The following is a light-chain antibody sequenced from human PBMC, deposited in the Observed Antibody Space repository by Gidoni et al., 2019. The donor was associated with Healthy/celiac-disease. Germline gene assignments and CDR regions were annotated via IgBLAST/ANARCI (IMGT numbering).Light chain of an antibody. CDR3: MQALQTPPFT. CDR2: LGS. V-gene: IGKV2-28*01. J-gene: IGKJ3*01. CDR1: QSLLHSNGYNY. Sequence: DIVMTQSPLSLPVTPGEPASISCRSSQSLLHSNGYNYLDWYLQKPGQSPQLLIYLGSNRASGVPDRFSGSGSGTDFTLKISRVEADDVGVYYCMQALQTPPFTFGPXTKVDIK.